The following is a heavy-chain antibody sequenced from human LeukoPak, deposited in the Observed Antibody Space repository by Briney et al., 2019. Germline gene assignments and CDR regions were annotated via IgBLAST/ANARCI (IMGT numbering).Heavy chain of an antibody. J-gene: IGHJ5*02. CDR2: IYYSGST. D-gene: IGHD2-2*01. CDR1: GGSFSGYY. CDR3: ARGYCSSTSCYQDNWFDP. Sequence: SETLSLTCAVYGGSFSGYYWSWIRQPPGKGLEWIGYIYYSGSTNYNPSLKSRVTISVDTSKNQFSLKLSSVTAADTAVYYCARGYCSSTSCYQDNWFDPWGQGTLVTVSS. V-gene: IGHV4-59*08.